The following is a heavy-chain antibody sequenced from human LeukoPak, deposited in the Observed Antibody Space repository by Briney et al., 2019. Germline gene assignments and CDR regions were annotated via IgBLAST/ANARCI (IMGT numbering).Heavy chain of an antibody. V-gene: IGHV1-2*02. CDR2: INPNSGGT. CDR3: ASGDIVVVPTLDY. D-gene: IGHD2-2*01. J-gene: IGHJ4*02. CDR1: GYTFTGYY. Sequence: AASVKVSCKASGYTFTGYYMHWVRQAPGQGLEWMGWINPNSGGTNYAQKFQGRVTMTRDTSISTAYMELSRLRSDDTAVSYCASGDIVVVPTLDYWGQGTLVTVSS.